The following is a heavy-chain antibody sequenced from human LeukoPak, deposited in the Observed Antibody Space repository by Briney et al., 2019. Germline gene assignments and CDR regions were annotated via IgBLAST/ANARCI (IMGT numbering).Heavy chain of an antibody. J-gene: IGHJ6*03. CDR2: INHSGST. Sequence: SETLSLTCAVYGGSFSGYYWSWIRQPPGKGLEWIGEINHSGSTNYNPSLKSRVTISVDTSKNQFSLKLSSVTAADTAVYYCVRGREMATRKYYYYYYMDVWGKGTTVTVSS. V-gene: IGHV4-34*01. CDR1: GGSFSGYY. CDR3: VRGREMATRKYYYYYYMDV. D-gene: IGHD5-24*01.